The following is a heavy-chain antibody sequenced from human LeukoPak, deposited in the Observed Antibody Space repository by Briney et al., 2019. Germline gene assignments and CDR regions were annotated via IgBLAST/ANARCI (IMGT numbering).Heavy chain of an antibody. Sequence: GGSLRLSCAASGFTVSSNYMSWVRQAPGKGLEWVSVIYSGGSTYYADSVKGRFTISRDNSKNTLYLQMNGLRAEDTAVYYCAKCQGERGYRYGYPYYFDYWGQGTLVTVSS. V-gene: IGHV3-53*01. D-gene: IGHD5-18*01. J-gene: IGHJ4*02. CDR1: GFTVSSNY. CDR2: IYSGGST. CDR3: AKCQGERGYRYGYPYYFDY.